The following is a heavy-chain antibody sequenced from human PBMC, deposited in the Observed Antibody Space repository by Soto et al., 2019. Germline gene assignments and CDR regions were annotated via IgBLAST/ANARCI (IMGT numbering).Heavy chain of an antibody. CDR2: IYYSGNT. J-gene: IGHJ4*02. Sequence: SETLSLTCTVSGGSTSSDNYWSWIRQPPGKGLEWIGHIYYSGNTDYNPSLKSRLAISIDTSKNQFSLKLSSVNAADTAVYYCARDVDYWGQGTLVTVSS. CDR1: GGSTSSDNY. CDR3: ARDVDY. V-gene: IGHV4-59*01.